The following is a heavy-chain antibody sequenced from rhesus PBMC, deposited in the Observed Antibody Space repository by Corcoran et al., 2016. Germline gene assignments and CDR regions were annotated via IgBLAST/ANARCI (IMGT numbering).Heavy chain of an antibody. Sequence: QVQLQESGPGLVKPSETLSLTCAVSGGSISSSKWWSWIRQHPGTGLEWIGYISGSSGSTYYNPSLKSRVTISKDTSKNQFSLKLSSVTAADTAVYYCARGDTVTRRTKYNSLDVWGRGVLVTVSS. D-gene: IGHD4-23*01. CDR1: GGSISSSKW. J-gene: IGHJ5-2*02. CDR3: ARGDTVTRRTKYNSLDV. CDR2: ISGSSGST. V-gene: IGHV4S19*01.